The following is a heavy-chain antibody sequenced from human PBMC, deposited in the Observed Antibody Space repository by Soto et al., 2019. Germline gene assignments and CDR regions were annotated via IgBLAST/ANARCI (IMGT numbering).Heavy chain of an antibody. J-gene: IGHJ3*02. V-gene: IGHV3-64*01. Sequence: GGSLRLSCAASGFTFSSYAMHWVRQAPGKGLEYVSAISSNGGSTYYANSVKGRFTISRDNSKNTLYLQMGSLRAEDMAVYYCARGSDVNDAFDIWGQGTMVTVSS. CDR3: ARGSDVNDAFDI. CDR1: GFTFSSYA. CDR2: ISSNGGST.